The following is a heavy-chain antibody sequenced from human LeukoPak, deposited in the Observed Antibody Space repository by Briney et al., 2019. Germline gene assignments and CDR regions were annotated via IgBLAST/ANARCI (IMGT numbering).Heavy chain of an antibody. J-gene: IGHJ6*02. V-gene: IGHV4-4*02. D-gene: IGHD3-3*01. CDR1: GGSISSSNW. Sequence: PSGTLSLTCAVSGGSISSSNWWSWVRQPPGKGLEWIGEIYHSGSTNYNPSLKSRVTISVDTSKNQFSLKLSSVTAADTAVYYCARFGRYDFWSGYRPRGYYYYGMDVWGQGTTVTVSS. CDR2: IYHSGST. CDR3: ARFGRYDFWSGYRPRGYYYYGMDV.